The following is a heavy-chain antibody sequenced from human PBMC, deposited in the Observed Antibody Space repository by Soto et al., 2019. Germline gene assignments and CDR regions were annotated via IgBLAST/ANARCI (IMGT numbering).Heavy chain of an antibody. CDR2: IYHGGST. D-gene: IGHD2-21*01. CDR3: ARIPSP. CDR1: GGSISSGGYS. V-gene: IGHV4-30-2*01. J-gene: IGHJ5*02. Sequence: TLSLTCAVSGGSISSGGYSWSWIRQPPGKGLEWIGYIYHGGSTYYNSALKSRVTISVDRSKNQFSLKLSSVTAADTAVYYCARIPSPWGQGTLVTVS.